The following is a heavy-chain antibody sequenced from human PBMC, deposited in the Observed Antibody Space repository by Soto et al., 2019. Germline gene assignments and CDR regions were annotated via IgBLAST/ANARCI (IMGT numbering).Heavy chain of an antibody. CDR3: ARHRGWILTAFDI. CDR2: ISSSSSYI. J-gene: IGHJ3*02. CDR1: GFTFSSYS. Sequence: EVQLVESGGGLVKPGGSLRLSCAASGFTFSSYSMNWVRQAPGKGLEWVSLISSSSSYIYYADSVKGRFTISRNNAKNLTYLQMSSLRAKDTAGDYCARHRGWILTAFDISGQGIMVTVSS. V-gene: IGHV3-21*01. D-gene: IGHD2-2*03.